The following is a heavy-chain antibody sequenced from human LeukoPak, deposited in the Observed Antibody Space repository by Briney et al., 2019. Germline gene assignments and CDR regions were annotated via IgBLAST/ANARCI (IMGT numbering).Heavy chain of an antibody. CDR3: AGQPMITFGRFDP. CDR2: IYYSGST. J-gene: IGHJ5*02. Sequence: SETLSLTCAVYGGSFSGYYWSWIRQPPGKGPEWIGYIYYSGSTNYNPSLKSRVTISVDTSKNQFSLKLSSVTAADTAVYYCAGQPMITFGRFDPWGQGTLVTVSS. V-gene: IGHV4-59*01. D-gene: IGHD3-16*01. CDR1: GGSFSGYY.